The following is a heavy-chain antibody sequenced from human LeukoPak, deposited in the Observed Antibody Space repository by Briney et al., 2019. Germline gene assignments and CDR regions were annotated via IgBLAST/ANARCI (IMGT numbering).Heavy chain of an antibody. CDR2: INSNSGGT. V-gene: IGHV1-2*02. D-gene: IGHD6-13*01. CDR1: GYTFTGYY. J-gene: IGHJ4*02. CDR3: ASELGGYSSSWYYFDY. Sequence: ASVKVSCKASGYTFTGYYMHWARQAPGQGLEWMGWINSNSGGTNYAQKFQGRVTMTRDTSISTAYMELSRLRSDDTAVYYCASELGGYSSSWYYFDYWGQGTLVTVSS.